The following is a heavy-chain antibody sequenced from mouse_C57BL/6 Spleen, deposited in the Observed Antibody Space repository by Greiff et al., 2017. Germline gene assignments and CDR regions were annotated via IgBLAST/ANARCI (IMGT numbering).Heavy chain of an antibody. CDR1: GFTFSDYG. CDR2: ISNLAYSI. D-gene: IGHD3-2*02. Sequence: EVMLVESGGGLVQPGGSLKLSCAASGFTFSDYGMAWVRQAPRKGPEWVAFISNLAYSIYYADTVTGRFTISRENAKNTLYLEMSSLRSEDTAMYYCARHASSGYVLAYWGQGTLVTVSA. J-gene: IGHJ3*01. V-gene: IGHV5-15*01. CDR3: ARHASSGYVLAY.